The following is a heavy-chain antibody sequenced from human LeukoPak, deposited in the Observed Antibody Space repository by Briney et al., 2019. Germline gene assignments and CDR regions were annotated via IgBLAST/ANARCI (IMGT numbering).Heavy chain of an antibody. D-gene: IGHD6-19*01. CDR3: AKDRGSIAVAGIDY. CDR1: GFTFSNYA. V-gene: IGHV3-23*01. J-gene: IGHJ4*02. CDR2: ISGSFGST. Sequence: GGSLRLSCAASGFTFSNYAMNWVRQAPGKGLEWVSAISGSFGSTYYADSVKGRFTISRGNSKNTLYLQMNSLRAEDTAAYYCAKDRGSIAVAGIDYWGQGTLVTVSS.